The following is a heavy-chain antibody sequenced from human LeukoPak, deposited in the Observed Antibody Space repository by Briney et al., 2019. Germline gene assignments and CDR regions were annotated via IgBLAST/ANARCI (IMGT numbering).Heavy chain of an antibody. J-gene: IGHJ5*02. CDR2: MKGSEV. CDR3: TRWARYCSEGSCYSWFDP. CDR1: GLIFRGYW. D-gene: IGHD2-15*01. Sequence: PGGSLRLSCAASGLIFRGYWMGWVGKALGKGLEWLDKMKGSEVYYVASVKGRFTLSRDNAKNSLYLQMNSLRFDDTAVYYCTRWARYCSEGSCYSWFDPWGQGTLVTVST. V-gene: IGHV3-7*01.